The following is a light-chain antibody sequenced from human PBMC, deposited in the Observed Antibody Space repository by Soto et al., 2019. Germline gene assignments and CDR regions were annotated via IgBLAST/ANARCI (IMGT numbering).Light chain of an antibody. CDR2: DAS. CDR1: QGIRND. V-gene: IGKV1-17*01. Sequence: DIQMTQSPSSLSASVGDRVTITCRASQGIRNDLGWYQQKPGKAPKLLVYDASTLEGGVPSSFSGSGSATEFILTISSLQPDDFATYYCQQYKDGAWTFGQGTKV. CDR3: QQYKDGAWT. J-gene: IGKJ1*01.